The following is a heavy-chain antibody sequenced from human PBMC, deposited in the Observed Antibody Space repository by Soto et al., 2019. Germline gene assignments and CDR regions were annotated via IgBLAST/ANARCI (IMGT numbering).Heavy chain of an antibody. V-gene: IGHV3-33*01. J-gene: IGHJ6*02. CDR2: IWSDGSNK. D-gene: IGHD1-26*01. Sequence: QVQLVESGGGVVQPGRSLRLSCAASGFTFSSYGMHWVRQAPGKGLAWVAVIWSDGSNKYYADSVKGRFTISRDNSKNTLYLHMNNLIAENTAVYYCARGPWVGATLSLKFYGMDVWGQGTTVTVSS. CDR3: ARGPWVGATLSLKFYGMDV. CDR1: GFTFSSYG.